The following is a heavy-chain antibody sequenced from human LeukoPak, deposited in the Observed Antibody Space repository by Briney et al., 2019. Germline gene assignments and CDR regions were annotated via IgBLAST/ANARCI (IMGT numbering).Heavy chain of an antibody. D-gene: IGHD3-22*01. CDR2: IWYDGSNK. CDR1: GFTFSSYG. J-gene: IGHJ3*02. Sequence: GGSLRLSCAASGFTFSSYGMHWVRQAPGKGREWVAVIWYDGSNKYYADSVKGRFTISRDNSKNTLYLQMNSLRAEDTAVYYCAKDHDDSSGYYYAAFDIWGQGTMVTVSS. CDR3: AKDHDDSSGYYYAAFDI. V-gene: IGHV3-33*06.